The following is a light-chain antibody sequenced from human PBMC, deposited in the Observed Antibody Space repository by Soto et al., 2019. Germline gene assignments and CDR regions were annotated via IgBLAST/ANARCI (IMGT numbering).Light chain of an antibody. Sequence: EIVLTQSPATLSLSPGEMATLSCRASQSVSRYLAWYQQKPGQAPRLLIYDASNRATGIPARFSGSGSGTDFTLTISSLEPEDFAVYYCQQRSDWPSTFGGGTKVQIK. CDR2: DAS. CDR3: QQRSDWPST. V-gene: IGKV3-11*01. CDR1: QSVSRY. J-gene: IGKJ4*01.